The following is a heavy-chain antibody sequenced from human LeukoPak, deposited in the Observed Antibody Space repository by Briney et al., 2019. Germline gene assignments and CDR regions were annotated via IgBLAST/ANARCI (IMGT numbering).Heavy chain of an antibody. CDR3: AGGGVVVAVYVDY. CDR2: MYHSGSA. V-gene: IGHV4-38-2*01. J-gene: IGHJ4*02. CDR1: GYSINTDYY. Sequence: PSETLSLTCDVSGYSINTDYYWGWIRQPPGRGLEWIASMYHSGSAYYNPSLKSRVTISVDTSKNQLSLNLRLVTAADTAVYYCAGGGVVVAVYVDYWGQGTLVTVSS. D-gene: IGHD2-15*01.